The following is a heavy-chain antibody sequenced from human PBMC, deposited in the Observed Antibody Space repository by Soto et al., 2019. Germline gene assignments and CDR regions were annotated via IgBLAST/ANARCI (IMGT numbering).Heavy chain of an antibody. CDR3: AKGAFVDRGASYGMDV. Sequence: PGGSLRLSCAASGFTFSNFGMTWVRQAPGKGLEWVSTISGGGGNTNYADSVKGRCTLSRDNSKNTLYMQMNSLRAEDTAVYYCAKGAFVDRGASYGMDVWGQGTTVTVSS. J-gene: IGHJ6*02. CDR2: ISGGGGNT. CDR1: GFTFSNFG. V-gene: IGHV3-23*01. D-gene: IGHD3-10*01.